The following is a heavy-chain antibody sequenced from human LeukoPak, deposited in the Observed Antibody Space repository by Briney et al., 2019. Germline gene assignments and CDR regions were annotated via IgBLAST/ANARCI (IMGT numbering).Heavy chain of an antibody. J-gene: IGHJ4*02. CDR3: ARGLHLPDYLSPY. CDR1: GFTFSSYA. Sequence: GGSLRLSCAASGFTFSSYAMSWVRQAPGKGLEWVSAISGSGGSTYYADSVKGRFTISRDNSKNTLYLQMNSLRAEDTAVYYCARGLHLPDYLSPYWGQGTLVTVSS. V-gene: IGHV3-23*01. CDR2: ISGSGGST. D-gene: IGHD4-11*01.